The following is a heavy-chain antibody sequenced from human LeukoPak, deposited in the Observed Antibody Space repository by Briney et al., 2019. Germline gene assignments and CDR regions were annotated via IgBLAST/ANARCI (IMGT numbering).Heavy chain of an antibody. V-gene: IGHV3-7*01. D-gene: IGHD2-2*01. CDR1: GFTFSNDW. J-gene: IGHJ4*02. CDR2: INQDESKK. CDR3: ARDHAYRADY. Sequence: GGSLRLSCAASGFTFSNDWMCWVRQAPGKGLEWVANINQDESKKYYADSVKGRFTISRDNAKNSLYLQMSSLPAEDTAIYYCARDHAYRADYWGQGTLVTVSS.